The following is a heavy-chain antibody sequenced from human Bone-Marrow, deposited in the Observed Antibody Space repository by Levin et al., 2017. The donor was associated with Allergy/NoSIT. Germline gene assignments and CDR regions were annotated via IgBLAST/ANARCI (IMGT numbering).Heavy chain of an antibody. CDR1: GFTFNTYS. Sequence: GGSLRLSCAASGFTFNTYSVNWVRQAPGKGLEWVSSISDTSTYIFYADSVKGRFTISRENAKNSLFLQMNSLSVGDTATYYCSFGYQRRVTASDYLFDLWGQGTLVTVSS. CDR2: ISDTSTYI. D-gene: IGHD1-14*01. J-gene: IGHJ5*02. CDR3: SFGYQRRVTASDYLFDL. V-gene: IGHV3-21*01.